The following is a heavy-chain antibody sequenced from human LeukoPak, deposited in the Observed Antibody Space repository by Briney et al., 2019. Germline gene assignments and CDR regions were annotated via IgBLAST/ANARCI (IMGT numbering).Heavy chain of an antibody. Sequence: PGGSLRLSCSGSGFTFNTYWMSWVRQAPGKGLEWVANIKRDGSEKDYVDSVKGRFTISRDNAKKSLYLQMNSLRVEDTAVYYCARGTIGFDPWGQGTLVTVSS. CDR3: ARGTIGFDP. CDR1: GFTFNTYW. CDR2: IKRDGSEK. V-gene: IGHV3-7*03. D-gene: IGHD2-8*01. J-gene: IGHJ5*02.